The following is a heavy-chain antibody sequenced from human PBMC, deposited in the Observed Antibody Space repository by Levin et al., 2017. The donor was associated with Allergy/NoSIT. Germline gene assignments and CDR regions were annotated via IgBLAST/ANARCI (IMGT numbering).Heavy chain of an antibody. CDR2: ISPFNGHI. V-gene: IGHV1-18*01. J-gene: IGHJ3*01. CDR3: AREDIVVVPSALDV. D-gene: IGHD2-2*01. CDR1: GYSFTTYA. Sequence: ASVKVSCKASGYSFTTYAFTWVRQAPGQGLEWMGWISPFNGHINYAQNFQGRVTMTTDTSTSTAYMELRSLISDDTAVYFCAREDIVVVPSALDVWGQGTMVTVS.